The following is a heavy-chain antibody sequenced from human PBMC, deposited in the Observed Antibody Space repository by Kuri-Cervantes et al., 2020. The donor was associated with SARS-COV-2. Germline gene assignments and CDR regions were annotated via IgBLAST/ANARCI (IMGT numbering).Heavy chain of an antibody. CDR3: AKRYSSSWTGPSPFDY. V-gene: IGHV3-23*01. J-gene: IGHJ4*02. Sequence: GESLKISCAASGFTFSSYAMSWVRQAPGKGLEWVSAISGSGGSTYYADSVKGRFTISRDNSKNTLYPQMNSLRAEDTAVYYCAKRYSSSWTGPSPFDYWGQGTLVTVSS. D-gene: IGHD6-13*01. CDR1: GFTFSSYA. CDR2: ISGSGGST.